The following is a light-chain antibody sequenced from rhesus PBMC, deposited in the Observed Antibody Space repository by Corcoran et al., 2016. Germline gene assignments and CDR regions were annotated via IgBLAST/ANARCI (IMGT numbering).Light chain of an antibody. V-gene: IGKV1-25*01. J-gene: IGKJ3*01. Sequence: DIQMTQSPSSLSASVGDSVTITCRASQGITNDLAWYQQKPGETHKLLIYEAYRLQSGIPSRFSGSGSWTDFTLPIISLQPEDFATYYCQHYYSTPFTFGPGTKLDIK. CDR3: QHYYSTPFT. CDR2: EAY. CDR1: QGITND.